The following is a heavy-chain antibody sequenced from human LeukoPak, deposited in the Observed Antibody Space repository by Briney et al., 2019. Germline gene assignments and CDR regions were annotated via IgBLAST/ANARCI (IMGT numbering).Heavy chain of an antibody. V-gene: IGHV1-2*02. CDR3: ARGKAVGGTRYFDY. Sequence: ASVKVSCKASGYTFTDYYIHWVRQAPGQGLEWMGRINPDSGGTNYPQKFQGRGTVTRDTSISTAYMELSSLRSDDTAVYYCARGKAVGGTRYFDYWGQGTLVTVSS. J-gene: IGHJ4*02. CDR2: INPDSGGT. D-gene: IGHD6-13*01. CDR1: GYTFTDYY.